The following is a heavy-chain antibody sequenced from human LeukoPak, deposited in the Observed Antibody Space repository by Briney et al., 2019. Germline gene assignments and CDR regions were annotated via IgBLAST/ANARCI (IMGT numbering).Heavy chain of an antibody. V-gene: IGHV3-23*01. D-gene: IGHD3-22*01. Sequence: GGSLRLSRAASGFTFSSYAMSWVRQAPGKGLEWVSAISGSGGSTYYADSVKGRFTISRDNSRNTLYLQMNNLRTEDTAVYYCASPYYYDGSSYYHFFDHWGQGTLVTVSS. CDR2: ISGSGGST. CDR3: ASPYYYDGSSYYHFFDH. J-gene: IGHJ4*02. CDR1: GFTFSSYA.